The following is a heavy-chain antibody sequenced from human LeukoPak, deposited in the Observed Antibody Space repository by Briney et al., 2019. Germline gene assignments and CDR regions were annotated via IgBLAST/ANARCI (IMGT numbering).Heavy chain of an antibody. CDR3: ARGVGGRRFDY. Sequence: SETLSLTCAESGGSLSSGRCYWSWIRQPPGKGREWIGYIYYSGSTNYNPSLKSRVTISVDTSKNQFSLKLSSVTAADTAVYYCARGVGGRRFDYWGQGTLVTVSS. D-gene: IGHD3-10*01. V-gene: IGHV4-61*01. J-gene: IGHJ4*02. CDR1: GGSLSSGRCY. CDR2: IYYSGST.